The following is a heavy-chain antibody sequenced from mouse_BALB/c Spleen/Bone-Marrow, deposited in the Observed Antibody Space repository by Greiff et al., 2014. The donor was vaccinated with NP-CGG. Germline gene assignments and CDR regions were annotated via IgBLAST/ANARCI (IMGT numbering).Heavy chain of an antibody. Sequence: QVQLQQSDAELVKPGASVKTSCKASGYTFTDHAIHWVKQKPEQGLEWIGYISPGTGSIKYNEKFKDKVTLTADKSSSTAYMQLSSLTSEDSTVYFCNYYGNTFDYWGQGTTLTVSS. CDR2: ISPGTGSI. J-gene: IGHJ2*01. CDR3: NYYGNTFDY. CDR1: GYTFTDHA. D-gene: IGHD1-1*01. V-gene: IGHV1S53*02.